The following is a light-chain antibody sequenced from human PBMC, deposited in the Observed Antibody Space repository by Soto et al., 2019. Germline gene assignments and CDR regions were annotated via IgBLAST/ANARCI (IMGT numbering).Light chain of an antibody. CDR2: AAS. J-gene: IGKJ1*01. Sequence: DIQMTQSPSSLSASVGDRVTITCRASQGIRDALGWYQQKPGKAPKRLIYAASSLQSGVTSRFSGSGSGTEFPLTISRLPAENFANYSRLKHNSYPQTFGQGTKVEIK. CDR3: LKHNSYPQT. V-gene: IGKV1-17*01. CDR1: QGIRDA.